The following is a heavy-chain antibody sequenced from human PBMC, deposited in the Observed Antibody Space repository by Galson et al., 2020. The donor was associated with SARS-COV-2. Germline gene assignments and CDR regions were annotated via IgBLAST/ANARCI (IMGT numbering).Heavy chain of an antibody. Sequence: GGSLRLSCEASGLTFSDFSMNWVRQAPGKGLEWVSSISNRRSDTYYSDSVKGRFVISRDNAKNSLYLQMNSLRAEDTAVYYCASSYQYTTSSVIATKKGFDYWGQGVLDTGSP. CDR1: GLTFSDFS. CDR2: ISNRRSDT. J-gene: IGHJ4*02. CDR3: ASSYQYTTSSVIATKKGFDY. V-gene: IGHV3-21*01. D-gene: IGHD2-21*01.